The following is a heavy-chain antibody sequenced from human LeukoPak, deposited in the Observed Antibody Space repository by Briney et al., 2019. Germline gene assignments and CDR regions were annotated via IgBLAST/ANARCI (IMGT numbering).Heavy chain of an antibody. Sequence: SEALSLTCAVYGGSFSGYYWSWIRQPPGKGLEWIGEINHSGSTNYNPSLKSRVTISVDTSKNQFSLKLSSVTAADTAVYYCARRRSTSGIAAAGRYYMDVWGKGTTVTISS. V-gene: IGHV4-34*01. D-gene: IGHD6-13*01. CDR1: GGSFSGYY. J-gene: IGHJ6*03. CDR3: ARRRSTSGIAAAGRYYMDV. CDR2: INHSGST.